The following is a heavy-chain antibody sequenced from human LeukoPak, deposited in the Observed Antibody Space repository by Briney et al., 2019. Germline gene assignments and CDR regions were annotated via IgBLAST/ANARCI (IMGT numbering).Heavy chain of an antibody. CDR2: IIPIFGTA. D-gene: IGHD3-9*01. J-gene: IGHJ4*02. CDR3: AREYLGITIFQQGLDY. Sequence: SVKVSCKASGGTFSSCAISWVRQAPGQGLEWMGGIIPIFGTANYAQKFQGRVTITADKSTSTAYMELSSLRSEDTAVYYCAREYLGITIFQQGLDYWGQGTLVTVSS. V-gene: IGHV1-69*06. CDR1: GGTFSSCA.